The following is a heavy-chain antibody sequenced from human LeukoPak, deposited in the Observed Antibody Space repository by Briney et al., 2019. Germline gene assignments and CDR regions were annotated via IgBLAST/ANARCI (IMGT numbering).Heavy chain of an antibody. J-gene: IGHJ5*02. D-gene: IGHD3-10*01. CDR2: IFSGGST. Sequence: GGSLRLSCAASGSTFSNSWMSWVRQAPGKGLEWVSVIFSGGSTYYTDSVKGRYTIFRDNSKNTVYLQMNGLRVEDTGIYYCAAGGGSYHWGQGTLVTVSS. CDR1: GSTFSNSW. CDR3: AAGGGSYH. V-gene: IGHV3-53*01.